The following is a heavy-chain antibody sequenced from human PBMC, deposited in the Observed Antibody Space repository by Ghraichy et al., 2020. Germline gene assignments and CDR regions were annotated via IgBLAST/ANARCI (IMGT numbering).Heavy chain of an antibody. CDR1: GFSISSYY. CDR3: ARSGIAAAGNNWFDP. Sequence: SETLSLTCTVSGFSISSYYWSWIRQPAGKGLEWIGRIYTSGSTNYNPSLRSRVTMSVATSKNQFSLKLSSVNAADTAVYYCARSGIAAAGNNWFDPWGQGTLVTVSS. V-gene: IGHV4-4*07. D-gene: IGHD6-13*01. J-gene: IGHJ5*02. CDR2: IYTSGST.